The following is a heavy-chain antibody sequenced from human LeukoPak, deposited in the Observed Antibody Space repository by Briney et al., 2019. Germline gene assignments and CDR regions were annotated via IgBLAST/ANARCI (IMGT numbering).Heavy chain of an antibody. V-gene: IGHV3-53*01. D-gene: IGHD1-26*01. CDR3: ARGGGYYAIDY. Sequence: GGSLRLSCAASGFIFNSNYMNRVRQAPGKGLEWVSVLYSDDTTYYADSVKGRFTISRDNSKNTLYLQMNNLRAEDTAVYYCARGGGYYAIDYWGQGTLVTVSS. J-gene: IGHJ4*02. CDR1: GFIFNSNY. CDR2: LYSDDTT.